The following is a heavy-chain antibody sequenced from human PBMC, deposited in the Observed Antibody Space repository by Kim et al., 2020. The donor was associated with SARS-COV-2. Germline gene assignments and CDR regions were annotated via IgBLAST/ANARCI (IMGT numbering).Heavy chain of an antibody. Sequence: TYYNPSLKSRVPISVDTSKNQFSLKLSSVTAADTAVYYCASARELLPFDYWGQGTLVTVFS. CDR3: ASARELLPFDY. D-gene: IGHD1-26*01. CDR2: T. J-gene: IGHJ4*02. V-gene: IGHV4-39*01.